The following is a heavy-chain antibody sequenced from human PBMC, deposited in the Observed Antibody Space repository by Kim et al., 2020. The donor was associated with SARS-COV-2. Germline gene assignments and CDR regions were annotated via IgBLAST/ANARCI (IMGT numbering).Heavy chain of an antibody. V-gene: IGHV4-30-2*05. CDR3: ARAILRQHLYYYYMDV. J-gene: IGHJ6*03. D-gene: IGHD6-13*01. Sequence: LKSRVTISVDTAKNQFSLQQSSVTAADTAVYYCARAILRQHLYYYYMDVWGKGTTVTVSS.